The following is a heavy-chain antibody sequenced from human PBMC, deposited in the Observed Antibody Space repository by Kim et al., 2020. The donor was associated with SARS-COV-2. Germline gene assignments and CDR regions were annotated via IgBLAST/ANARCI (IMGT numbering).Heavy chain of an antibody. CDR2: ISSSSYI. V-gene: IGHV3-21*01. J-gene: IGHJ4*02. Sequence: GGSLRLSCAASGFTFSSYSMNWVRQAPGKGLEWVSSISSSSYIYYADSVKGRFTISRDNAKNSLYLQMNSLRAEDTAVYYCARVAAYCGGDCYSAYYFDYWGQGTLVTVSS. CDR3: ARVAAYCGGDCYSAYYFDY. CDR1: GFTFSSYS. D-gene: IGHD2-21*02.